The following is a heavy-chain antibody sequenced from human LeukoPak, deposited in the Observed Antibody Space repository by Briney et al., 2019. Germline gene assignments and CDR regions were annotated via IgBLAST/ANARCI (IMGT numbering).Heavy chain of an antibody. V-gene: IGHV3-20*04. Sequence: GGSLRLSCEASGFSFGDDGMGWVRQAPGKGLEWVSRINWSGDDSMYADSVEGRFTISRDNSKNSMYLQMNSLRAEDTAVYYCARARGYFDYWGQGTLVTVST. CDR2: INWSGDDS. J-gene: IGHJ4*02. CDR3: ARARGYFDY. CDR1: GFSFGDDG. D-gene: IGHD3-16*01.